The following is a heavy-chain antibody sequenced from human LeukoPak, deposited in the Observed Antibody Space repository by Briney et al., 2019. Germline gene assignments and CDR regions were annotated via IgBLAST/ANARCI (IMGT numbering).Heavy chain of an antibody. CDR1: GFTFTNYA. V-gene: IGHV3-23*01. D-gene: IGHD3-10*01. J-gene: IGHJ6*03. CDR3: AKDRLTIMVRGVIIKSRYYYYYMDV. Sequence: GGSLRLSCAASGFTFTNYAMTWVRQAPGKGLEWVSSISGSGSGIYYGDSVKGRVTISRDNSKNTLYLQMNSLRAEDTAVYYCAKDRLTIMVRGVIIKSRYYYYYMDVWGKGTTVTISS. CDR2: ISGSGSGI.